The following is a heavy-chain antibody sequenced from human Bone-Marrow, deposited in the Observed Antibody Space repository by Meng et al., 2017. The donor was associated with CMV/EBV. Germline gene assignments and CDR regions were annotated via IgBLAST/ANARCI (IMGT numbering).Heavy chain of an antibody. D-gene: IGHD2-8*02. J-gene: IGHJ5*02. Sequence: VRRLQAGAEVRKPGSSVKVSCKASGGTFSSYAISWVRQAPGQGLEWMGGIIPIFGTATYAQKFQGRVTITADESTSTAYMELSSLRSEDTAVYYCARGEGLLGDWFDPWGQGTLVTVSS. V-gene: IGHV1-69*12. CDR2: IIPIFGTA. CDR1: GGTFSSYA. CDR3: ARGEGLLGDWFDP.